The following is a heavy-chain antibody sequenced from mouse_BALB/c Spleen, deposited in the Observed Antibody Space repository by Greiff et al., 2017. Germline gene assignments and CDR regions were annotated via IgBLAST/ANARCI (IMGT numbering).Heavy chain of an antibody. V-gene: IGHV14-3*02. Sequence: EVKLQESGAELVKPGASVKLSCTASGFNIKDTYMHWVKQRPEQGLEWIGRIDPANGNTKYDPKFQGKATITADTSSNTAYLQLSSLTSEDTAVYYCGRGLITTDYYAMDYWGQGTSVTVSS. CDR2: IDPANGNT. CDR3: GRGLITTDYYAMDY. CDR1: GFNIKDTY. D-gene: IGHD2-4*01. J-gene: IGHJ4*01.